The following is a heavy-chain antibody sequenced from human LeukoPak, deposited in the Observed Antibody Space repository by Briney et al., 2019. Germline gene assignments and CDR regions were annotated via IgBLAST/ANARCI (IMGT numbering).Heavy chain of an antibody. CDR2: ISSSGTTI. Sequence: GGSLRLSCSASGFTFSSYEMNWVRQAPGKGLEWVSYISSSGTTIYYADSVKGRFTISRDNAKNSLYLQMNSLRAEDTAVYYCARVGVVVAATGNLWFDPWGQGTLVTVSS. V-gene: IGHV3-48*03. J-gene: IGHJ5*02. CDR1: GFTFSSYE. CDR3: ARVGVVVAATGNLWFDP. D-gene: IGHD2-15*01.